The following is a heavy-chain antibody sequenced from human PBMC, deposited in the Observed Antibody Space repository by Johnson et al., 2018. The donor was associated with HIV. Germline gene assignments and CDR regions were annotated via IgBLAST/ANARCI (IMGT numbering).Heavy chain of an antibody. CDR2: ISGSGGST. D-gene: IGHD3-3*01. Sequence: MQLVESGGGLVQPGGSLRLSCSASGFTFSSYAMSWVGQAPGKGLERVSAISGSGGSTYSADPVKGRFNISRDNSKNTLYLQMNSLKTEETAVYYCTTGLTIFGVVKLDGFDIWGQGTMVTVPS. V-gene: IGHV3-23*04. CDR1: GFTFSSYA. J-gene: IGHJ3*02. CDR3: TTGLTIFGVVKLDGFDI.